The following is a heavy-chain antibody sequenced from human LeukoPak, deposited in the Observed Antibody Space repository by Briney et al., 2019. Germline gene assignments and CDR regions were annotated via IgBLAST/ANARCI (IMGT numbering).Heavy chain of an antibody. J-gene: IGHJ4*02. CDR1: GGSISSYY. CDR2: IYTSGST. CDR3: ARVQYSSTWYYCFDY. V-gene: IGHV4-4*07. D-gene: IGHD6-13*01. Sequence: SETLSLTCTVSGGSISSYYWSWIRQPAGKGLEWIGRIYTSGSTNYNPSLKSRVTMSVDTSKNQFSLKLSSVTAADTAVYYCARVQYSSTWYYCFDYRLQGTLVTVSS.